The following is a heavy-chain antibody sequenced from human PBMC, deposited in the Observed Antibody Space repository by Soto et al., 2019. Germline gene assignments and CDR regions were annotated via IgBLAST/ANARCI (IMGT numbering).Heavy chain of an antibody. CDR3: ARSQTGRNFDY. CDR1: GFTFSSYD. J-gene: IGHJ4*02. V-gene: IGHV3-13*01. Sequence: GSLSLSCAASGFTFSSYDMHWVRQATGKGLEWVSAIGTAGDTYYPGSVKGRFTISRENAKNSLYLQMNSLRAGDTAVYYCARSQTGRNFDYWGQGTLVTVSS. D-gene: IGHD3-9*01. CDR2: IGTAGDT.